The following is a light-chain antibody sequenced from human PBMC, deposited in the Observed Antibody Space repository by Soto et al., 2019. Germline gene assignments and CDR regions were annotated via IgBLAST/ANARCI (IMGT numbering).Light chain of an antibody. CDR2: DTS. CDR1: TGVVTSGHY. CDR3: LLSYDGARFVL. V-gene: IGLV7-46*01. J-gene: IGLJ2*01. Sequence: QAVVTQDPSLTVSPGGTVTLTGGSSTGVVTSGHYPYWVQQKPGQVPRTLIYDTSNKHSWTPARFSGSLLGGKAALTLSGAQPDDEADYYCLLSYDGARFVLFGGGTKLTVL.